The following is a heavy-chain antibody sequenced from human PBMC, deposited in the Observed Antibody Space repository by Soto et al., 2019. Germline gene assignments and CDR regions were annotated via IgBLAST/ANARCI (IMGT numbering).Heavy chain of an antibody. CDR2: ISHDGNDK. D-gene: IGHD6-13*01. Sequence: QVQLVESGGGVVQPGRSLRLSCAASGFTFSSYGMHWVRQAPGKGLEWVAVISHDGNDKYHADSVKGRFTISRDNSKNTLYLQMNSLRLEDTAVYYCAKDGDVAAAGSYFDNWGRGTLVTVSS. CDR3: AKDGDVAAAGSYFDN. V-gene: IGHV3-30*18. J-gene: IGHJ4*02. CDR1: GFTFSSYG.